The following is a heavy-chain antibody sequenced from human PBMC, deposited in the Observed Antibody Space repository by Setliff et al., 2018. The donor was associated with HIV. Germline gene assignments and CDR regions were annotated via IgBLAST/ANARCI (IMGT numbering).Heavy chain of an antibody. CDR3: ARGFRSYYGSGSYFPL. CDR2: MNPNSGDT. V-gene: IGHV1-8*02. D-gene: IGHD3-10*01. CDR1: GYTLTSYE. J-gene: IGHJ4*02. Sequence: ASVKVSCKASGYTLTSYEINWVRQATGQGLEWMGWMNPNSGDTTTAQRFQGRVTMTRDTSISTAYMELSRLRSEDTAVYYCARGFRSYYGSGSYFPLWGQGTLVTVSS.